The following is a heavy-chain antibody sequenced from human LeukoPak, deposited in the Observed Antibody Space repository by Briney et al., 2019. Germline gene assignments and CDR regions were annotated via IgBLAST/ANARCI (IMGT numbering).Heavy chain of an antibody. Sequence: EASVKVSCKASGGTFSSYAISWVRQAPGQGLEWMGGIIPIFGTANYAQKFQGRVTITADESTSTAYMELSSLRSEDTAVYYCATGITTVRGVMFYWGQGTLVTVSS. J-gene: IGHJ4*02. CDR3: ATGITTVRGVMFY. V-gene: IGHV1-69*13. D-gene: IGHD3-10*01. CDR2: IIPIFGTA. CDR1: GGTFSSYA.